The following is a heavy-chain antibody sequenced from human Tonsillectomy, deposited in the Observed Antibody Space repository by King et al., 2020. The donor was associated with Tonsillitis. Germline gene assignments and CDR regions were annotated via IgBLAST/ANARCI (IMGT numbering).Heavy chain of an antibody. J-gene: IGHJ4*02. CDR3: ARGARWLQFAVWGY. D-gene: IGHD5-24*01. CDR2: INHSGST. Sequence: HVQLPQWGAGLLKPSETLSLTCAVYGGSFSGYYWSWIRQPPGKGLEWIGEINHSGSTDYNPSLKSRVTISVDTSKNQFSLKLSSVTAADTAVYYCARGARWLQFAVWGYWGQGTLVTVSS. V-gene: IGHV4-34*01. CDR1: GGSFSGYY.